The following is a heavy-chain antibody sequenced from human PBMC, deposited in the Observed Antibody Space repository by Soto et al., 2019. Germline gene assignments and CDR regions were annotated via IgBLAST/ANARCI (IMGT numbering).Heavy chain of an antibody. J-gene: IGHJ4*02. Sequence: EVQLLESGGGLVQPGGSLRLSCAASGFTFSSYAMSWVRQAPGKGLEWVSAISGSGGSTYYADSVKGRFTISRDNSKNTLYLQMNSLRAEDTAVYYCAKITELRYFDWLLVDYWGQGTLVPVSS. D-gene: IGHD3-9*01. V-gene: IGHV3-23*01. CDR1: GFTFSSYA. CDR3: AKITELRYFDWLLVDY. CDR2: ISGSGGST.